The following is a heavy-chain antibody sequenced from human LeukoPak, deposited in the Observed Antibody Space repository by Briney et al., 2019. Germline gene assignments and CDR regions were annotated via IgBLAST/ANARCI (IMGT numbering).Heavy chain of an antibody. CDR3: ARRAGGYSHPYDY. CDR2: ISSSGSTI. D-gene: IGHD4-23*01. J-gene: IGHJ4*02. Sequence: PGGSLRLSCAASGFTFSDYYMSWIRQAPGRGLEWVSYISSSGSTIYYADSVKGRFTISRDNSKNTLYLQMNSLRAEDTAVYYCARRAGGYSHPYDYWGQGTLVTVSS. CDR1: GFTFSDYY. V-gene: IGHV3-11*01.